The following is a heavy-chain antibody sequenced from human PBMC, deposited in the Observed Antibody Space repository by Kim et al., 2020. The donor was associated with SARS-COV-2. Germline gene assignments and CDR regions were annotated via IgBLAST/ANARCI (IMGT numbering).Heavy chain of an antibody. Sequence: YAQKFQGRVTITADESTSTAYMELSSLRSEDTAVYYCARAYYYDSSGSDYWGQGTLVTVSS. J-gene: IGHJ4*02. V-gene: IGHV1-69*01. D-gene: IGHD3-22*01. CDR3: ARAYYYDSSGSDY.